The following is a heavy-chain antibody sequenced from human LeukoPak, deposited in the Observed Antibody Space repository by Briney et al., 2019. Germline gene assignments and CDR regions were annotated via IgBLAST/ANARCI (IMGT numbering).Heavy chain of an antibody. CDR3: AKDRVRYCSSTSCYSNPNAEYFQH. V-gene: IGHV3-23*01. CDR1: GFTFSSYG. D-gene: IGHD2-2*02. CDR2: ISGSGGST. J-gene: IGHJ1*01. Sequence: GGSLRLSCAASGFTFSSYGMSWVRQAPGKGLEWVSAISGSGGSTYYADSVKGRFTISRGNSKNTLYLQMNSLRAEDTAVYYCAKDRVRYCSSTSCYSNPNAEYFQHWGQGTLVTVSS.